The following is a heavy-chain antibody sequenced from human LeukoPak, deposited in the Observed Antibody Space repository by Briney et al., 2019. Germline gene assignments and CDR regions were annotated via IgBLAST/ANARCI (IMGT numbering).Heavy chain of an antibody. V-gene: IGHV1-69*05. CDR2: IIPIFGTA. CDR1: GGTFSSYA. J-gene: IGHJ6*03. Sequence: GASVKVSCKASGGTFSSYAISWVRQAPGQGLEWMGGIIPIFGTANYAQKFQGRVTITTDESTSTAYMELSSLRSEDTAVYYCAGGLRYFDWSSYYYYMDVWGKGTTVTVSS. CDR3: AGGLRYFDWSSYYYYMDV. D-gene: IGHD3-9*01.